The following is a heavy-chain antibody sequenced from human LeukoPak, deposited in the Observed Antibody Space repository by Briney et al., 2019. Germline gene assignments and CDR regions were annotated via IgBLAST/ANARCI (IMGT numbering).Heavy chain of an antibody. V-gene: IGHV3-21*01. CDR1: GFTFSSYN. CDR3: ARETSYCRGGSCHYGMNV. CDR2: ITSGGNFI. D-gene: IGHD2-15*01. Sequence: PGGSLRLSCAASGFTFSSYNMNWVRQAPGKGLEWVSSITSGGNFIYYPDSVKGRFTISRDNAKNSLYLRMNSLRAEDTAVYYCARETSYCRGGSCHYGMNVWGQGTTVTVSS. J-gene: IGHJ6*02.